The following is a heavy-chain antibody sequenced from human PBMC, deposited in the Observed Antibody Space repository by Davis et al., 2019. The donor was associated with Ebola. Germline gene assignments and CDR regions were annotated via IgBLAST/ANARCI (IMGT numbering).Heavy chain of an antibody. J-gene: IGHJ6*02. Sequence: AASVKVSCKASGYTFTNYGISWVRQAPGQGLEWMGIINPSGGSTSYAQKFQGRVTMTRDTSTSTVYMELSSLRSEDTAVYYCARPRQQLVPSYYFGMDVWGQGTTVTVSS. CDR1: GYTFTNYG. CDR3: ARPRQQLVPSYYFGMDV. CDR2: INPSGGST. D-gene: IGHD6-13*01. V-gene: IGHV1-46*01.